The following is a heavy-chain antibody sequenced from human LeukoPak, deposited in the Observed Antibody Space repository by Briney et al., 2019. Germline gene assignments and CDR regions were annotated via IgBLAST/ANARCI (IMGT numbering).Heavy chain of an antibody. J-gene: IGHJ1*01. D-gene: IGHD3-10*01. CDR1: GYTFTSYD. CDR2: MNPNSGNT. V-gene: IGHV1-8*01. CDR3: ASSITMVRGVIIRYFQR. Sequence: GASVKVSCKASGYTFTSYDINWVRQATGQGLEWMGWMNPNSGNTGYAQKFQGRVTMTRNTSISTAYMELSSLRSEDTAVYYCASSITMVRGVIIRYFQRWGQGTLVTVSS.